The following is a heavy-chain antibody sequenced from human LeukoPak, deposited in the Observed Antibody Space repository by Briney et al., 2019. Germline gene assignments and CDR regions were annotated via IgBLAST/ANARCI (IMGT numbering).Heavy chain of an antibody. D-gene: IGHD2-8*01. J-gene: IGHJ4*02. V-gene: IGHV3-30-3*01. Sequence: GGSLRLSCAASGFTFSSYAMHWVRQAPGKGLEWVAVISYDGSNKYYADSVKGQFTISTDNSKNTLYLQVNTLRPEDTAVYYCARGVHCSNDVCYRGGLDYWGQGTLVTVSS. CDR2: ISYDGSNK. CDR3: ARGVHCSNDVCYRGGLDY. CDR1: GFTFSSYA.